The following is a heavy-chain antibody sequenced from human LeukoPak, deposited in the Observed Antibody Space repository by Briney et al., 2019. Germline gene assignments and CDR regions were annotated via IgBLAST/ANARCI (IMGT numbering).Heavy chain of an antibody. CDR3: AREHAAAGIDY. J-gene: IGHJ4*02. CDR2: ISSSSSYI. CDR1: GFTFSSYS. D-gene: IGHD6-13*01. Sequence: GGSLRLSCAASGFTFSSYSMNWVRQAPGKGLEWVSSISSSSSYIYYADSVKGRFTISRDNAKDSLYLQMNSLRAEDTAVYYCAREHAAAGIDYWGQGTLVTVSS. V-gene: IGHV3-21*01.